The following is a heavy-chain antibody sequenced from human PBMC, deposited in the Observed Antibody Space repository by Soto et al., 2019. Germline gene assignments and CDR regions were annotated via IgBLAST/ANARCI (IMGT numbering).Heavy chain of an antibody. CDR3: ARGTDYARAGYFDY. CDR2: IYYSGST. Sequence: SETLSLTCTVSGGSISSSSYYWGWIRQPPGKGLEWIGSIYYSGSTYYNPSLKSRVTISVDTSKNQFSLKLSSVTAADTAVYYCARGTDYARAGYFDYWGQGTLVTVSS. V-gene: IGHV4-39*01. D-gene: IGHD3-16*01. CDR1: GGSISSSSYY. J-gene: IGHJ4*02.